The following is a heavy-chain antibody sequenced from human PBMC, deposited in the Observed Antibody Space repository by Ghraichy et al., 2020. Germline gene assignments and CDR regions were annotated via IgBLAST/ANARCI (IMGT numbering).Heavy chain of an antibody. V-gene: IGHV3-23*01. J-gene: IGHJ4*02. CDR1: GFTFSGYA. CDR2: IRGSAGST. CDR3: AKDRAGGSGIYVDY. Sequence: GGSLRLSCAASGFTFSGYAMSWVRQAPGKGLEWVSGIRGSAGSTYYAASVKGRFTISRDNSKNTLYLQMDSLRAEDTAVYFCAKDRAGGSGIYVDYWGQGTLFTFSS. D-gene: IGHD3-10*01.